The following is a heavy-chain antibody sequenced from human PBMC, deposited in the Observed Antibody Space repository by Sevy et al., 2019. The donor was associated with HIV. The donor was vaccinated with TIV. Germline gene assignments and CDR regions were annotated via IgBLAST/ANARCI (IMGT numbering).Heavy chain of an antibody. J-gene: IGHJ3*02. CDR2: IYHSGST. D-gene: IGHD3-22*01. V-gene: IGHV4-38-2*01. Sequence: SETPSLTCAVSRYSIRSDDYWVWIRQPPGKGLEWIGNIYHSGSTYYNPSLRSRVSMSVDTSMNQFSLKLNSVTAADTALYYCARTLRGNFDSKASAFDIWGQGTMVTVSS. CDR3: ARTLRGNFDSKASAFDI. CDR1: RYSIRSDDY.